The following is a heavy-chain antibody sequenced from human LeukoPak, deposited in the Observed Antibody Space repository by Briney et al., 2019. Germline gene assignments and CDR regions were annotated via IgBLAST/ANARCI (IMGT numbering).Heavy chain of an antibody. CDR2: ISSSSSTI. Sequence: GGSLRLSCAASGFTFSSYSMNWVRQAPGKGLEWVSYISSSSSTIYYADSVKGRFTISRDNAKNSLYLQMNSLRAEDTAVYYCARGLRYTAYYGLWSGYYTFDYWGQGTLVTVSS. J-gene: IGHJ4*02. D-gene: IGHD3-3*01. V-gene: IGHV3-48*04. CDR1: GFTFSSYS. CDR3: ARGLRYTAYYGLWSGYYTFDY.